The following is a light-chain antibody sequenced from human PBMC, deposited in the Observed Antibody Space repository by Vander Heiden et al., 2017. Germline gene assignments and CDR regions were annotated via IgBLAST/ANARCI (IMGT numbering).Light chain of an antibody. Sequence: SVLTQPPSASVTPGQRVTIPWTGSSTNIGSNTVSWYQQHTGTAPKLLIYSNNQRPSGVPDRFSGSKSGTSASLAISGLQAEDEADYYCAAWDDSLNGWVFGGGTKLTVL. V-gene: IGLV1-44*01. CDR1: STNIGSNT. CDR2: SNN. J-gene: IGLJ3*02. CDR3: AAWDDSLNGWV.